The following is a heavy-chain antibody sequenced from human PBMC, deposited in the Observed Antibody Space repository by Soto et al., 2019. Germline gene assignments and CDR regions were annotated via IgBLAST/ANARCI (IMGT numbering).Heavy chain of an antibody. D-gene: IGHD1-26*01. V-gene: IGHV1-69*13. Sequence: ASVKVSFKASGGTFSSYAISWVRQAPGQGLEWMGGIIPIFGTANYAQKFQGRVTITADESTSTAYMELSSLRSEDTAVYYCARDLIMGATKGYFDYWGQGTLVTVSS. CDR1: GGTFSSYA. J-gene: IGHJ4*02. CDR3: ARDLIMGATKGYFDY. CDR2: IIPIFGTA.